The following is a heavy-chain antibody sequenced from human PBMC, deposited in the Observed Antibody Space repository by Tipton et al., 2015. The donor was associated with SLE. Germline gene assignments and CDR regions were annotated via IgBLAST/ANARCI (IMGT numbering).Heavy chain of an antibody. V-gene: IGHV5-51*03. CDR2: IYPADSDT. Sequence: VQLVQSGAEVRKPGESLKISCKGSGYTFTSNWIGWVRQMPGKGLEWMGMIYPADSDTRYSPSFQGQVTISADKSISTAYLQWSSLKASDTAMYYCERETFKTPVTDGWFDPWGQGTLVTVSS. CDR1: GYTFTSNW. D-gene: IGHD4-11*01. CDR3: ERETFKTPVTDGWFDP. J-gene: IGHJ5*02.